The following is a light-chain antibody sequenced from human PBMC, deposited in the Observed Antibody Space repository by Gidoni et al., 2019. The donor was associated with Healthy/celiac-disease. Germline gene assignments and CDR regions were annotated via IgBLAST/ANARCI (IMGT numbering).Light chain of an antibody. CDR2: YDS. V-gene: IGLV3-21*04. Sequence: SYVLTQPPAVSVAPGKTARITCGGNNIGSKSVHWYQQKPGQAPVLVIYYDSDRPSGIPERFSGSNSGNTATLTISRVEAGDAADYYCQVWDSSSDPVVFGGGTKLTVL. J-gene: IGLJ2*01. CDR3: QVWDSSSDPVV. CDR1: NIGSKS.